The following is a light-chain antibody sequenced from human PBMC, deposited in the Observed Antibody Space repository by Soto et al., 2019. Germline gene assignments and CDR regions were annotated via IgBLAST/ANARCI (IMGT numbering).Light chain of an antibody. CDR3: QQTSSFPLT. J-gene: IGKJ4*01. Sequence: DIQVTQSPSSVSASVGDRVTITCRASQGLVSWLAWYQQKPGKAPRLLIYAASSFQSGVPSRFSGSGSGTDFTLTISSLQPEHFATYYCQQTSSFPLTFCGGTKVEIK. V-gene: IGKV1-12*01. CDR1: QGLVSW. CDR2: AAS.